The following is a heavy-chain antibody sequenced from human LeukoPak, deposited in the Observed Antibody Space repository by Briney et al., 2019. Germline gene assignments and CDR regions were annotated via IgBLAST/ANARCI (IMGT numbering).Heavy chain of an antibody. V-gene: IGHV3-21*01. CDR2: FGTRSSSI. D-gene: IGHD3-16*01. CDR1: GFTFSNYA. CDR3: ARKNDQGLNY. Sequence: GGSLRLSCAASGFTFSNYAMNWVRQAPGKGLEWVSSFGTRSSSIYYAHSVTGRFIVSRDNAKNSLFLQMNSLRAEDTAVYYCARKNDQGLNYWGHGPLVTVSS. J-gene: IGHJ4*01.